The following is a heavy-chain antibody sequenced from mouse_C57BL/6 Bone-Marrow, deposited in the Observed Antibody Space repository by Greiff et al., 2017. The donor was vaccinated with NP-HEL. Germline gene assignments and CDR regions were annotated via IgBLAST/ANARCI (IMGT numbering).Heavy chain of an antibody. Sequence: VQLQQSGPVLVKPGASVKMSCKASGYTFTDYYMNWVKQSHGKSLEWIGVINPYNGGTSYNQKFKGKATLTVDKSSSTAYMELNSLTSEDSAVYYGARENYYGSSYDYWGQGTTLTVSS. CDR1: GYTFTDYY. V-gene: IGHV1-19*01. D-gene: IGHD1-1*01. CDR2: INPYNGGT. J-gene: IGHJ2*01. CDR3: ARENYYGSSYDY.